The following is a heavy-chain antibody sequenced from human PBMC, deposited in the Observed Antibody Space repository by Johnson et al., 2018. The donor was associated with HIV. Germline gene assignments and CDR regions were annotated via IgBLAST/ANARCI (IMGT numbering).Heavy chain of an antibody. CDR3: ARDVKVCAFDI. J-gene: IGHJ3*02. D-gene: IGHD3-16*01. V-gene: IGHV3-66*01. Sequence: VQLVESGGGLVQPGGSLRLSCAASRITVSSNYMSWVRQAPGKGLEWVSVIYSGGSTYYAYSVKGRFTISRDNSKNTLYLQMNSLRAEDTAVYYCARDVKVCAFDIWGQGTMVTVSS. CDR2: IYSGGST. CDR1: RITVSSNY.